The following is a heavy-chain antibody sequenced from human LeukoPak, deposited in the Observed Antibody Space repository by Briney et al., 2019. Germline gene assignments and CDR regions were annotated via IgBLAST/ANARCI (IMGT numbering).Heavy chain of an antibody. J-gene: IGHJ5*02. CDR2: IYYTGST. CDR1: GGSISSYY. V-gene: IGHV4-59*01. D-gene: IGHD5-18*01. CDR3: ARVGRGYRSNNNWFDP. Sequence: SETLSLTCTVSGGSISSYYWSWIRQPPGKGLEWIGYIYYTGSTNYNPSLKSRITISVDTSKNQFSLKLNSLTAADTAVYYCARVGRGYRSNNNWFDPWGQGTLVTVSS.